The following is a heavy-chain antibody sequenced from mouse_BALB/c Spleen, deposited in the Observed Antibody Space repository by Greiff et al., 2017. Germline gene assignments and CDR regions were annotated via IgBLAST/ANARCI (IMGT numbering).Heavy chain of an antibody. V-gene: IGHV5-12-1*01. D-gene: IGHD4-1*01. J-gene: IGHJ3*01. CDR3: ASQLGRGAWFAY. CDR1: GFAFSSYD. CDR2: ISSGGGST. Sequence: EVQLVESGGGLVKPGGSLKLSCAASGFAFSSYDMSWVRQTPEKRLEWVAYISSGGGSTYYPDTVKGRFTISRDNAKNTLYLQMSSLKSEDTAMYYCASQLGRGAWFAYWGQGTLVTVSA.